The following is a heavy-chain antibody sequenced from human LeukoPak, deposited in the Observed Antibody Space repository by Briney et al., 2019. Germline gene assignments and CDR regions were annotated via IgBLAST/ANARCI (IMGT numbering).Heavy chain of an antibody. D-gene: IGHD1-26*01. Sequence: PGGSLRLSRAASGFTFSSYSMNWVRQALGKGLEWVSYISSSSSTIYYADSVKGRFTISRDNAKNSLYLQMNSLRDEDTAVYYCARDPYSGSYSEHPSYYFDYWGQGTLVTVSS. CDR3: ARDPYSGSYSEHPSYYFDY. J-gene: IGHJ4*02. CDR1: GFTFSSYS. V-gene: IGHV3-48*02. CDR2: ISSSSSTI.